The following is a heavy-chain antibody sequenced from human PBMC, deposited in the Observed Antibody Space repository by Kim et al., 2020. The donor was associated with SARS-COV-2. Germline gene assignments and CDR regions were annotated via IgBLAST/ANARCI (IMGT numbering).Heavy chain of an antibody. V-gene: IGHV4-31*03. CDR2: IYYSGST. J-gene: IGHJ5*02. CDR1: GGSISSGGYY. D-gene: IGHD3-10*01. CDR3: ARGIWFGELYYGWFDP. Sequence: SETLSLTCTVSGGSISSGGYYWSWIRQHPGKGLEWIGYIYYSGSTYYNPSLKSRVTISVDTSKNQFSLKLSSVTAADTAVYYCARGIWFGELYYGWFDPWGQGTLVTVSS.